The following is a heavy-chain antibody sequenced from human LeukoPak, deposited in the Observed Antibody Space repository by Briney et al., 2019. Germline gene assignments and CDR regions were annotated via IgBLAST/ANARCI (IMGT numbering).Heavy chain of an antibody. CDR1: GYTFTSYG. CDR3: ARDRSDSGDYVLLDN. CDR2: INPYNANT. V-gene: IGHV1-18*03. D-gene: IGHD4-17*01. J-gene: IGHJ4*02. Sequence: ASVTVSCKASGYTFTSYGISWLRQAPGQGLEWMGWINPYNANTNYAQKLQGRVIMTTDTSTSTAYMEVRSLRSDDMAVYYCARDRSDSGDYVLLDNWGQGTLVTVSS.